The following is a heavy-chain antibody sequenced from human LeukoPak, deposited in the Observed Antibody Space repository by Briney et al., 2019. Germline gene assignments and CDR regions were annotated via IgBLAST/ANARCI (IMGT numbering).Heavy chain of an antibody. D-gene: IGHD6-19*01. J-gene: IGHJ6*02. CDR3: ARIDNSGVYGMDV. Sequence: GESLKISCKGSGYSFTSYWIGWVRQMPGKGLEWVGIIYPGDSDTRYSPSFQGQVTISADKSISTAYLQWSSLQASDTAMYYCARIDNSGVYGMDVWGQGTTVTVSS. CDR1: GYSFTSYW. V-gene: IGHV5-51*01. CDR2: IYPGDSDT.